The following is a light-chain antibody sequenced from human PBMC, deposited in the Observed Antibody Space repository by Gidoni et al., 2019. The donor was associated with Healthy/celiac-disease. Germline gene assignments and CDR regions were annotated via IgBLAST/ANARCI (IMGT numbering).Light chain of an antibody. CDR2: EVS. CDR3: SSYTSSSTLPV. J-gene: IGLJ2*01. CDR1: SSDVGGYNY. Sequence: QSALTQPASVSGSPGQSITISCTGTSSDVGGYNYVSWYQQHPGKAPKLMIYEVSNRPSGVSNRFSGSKSGNTASLTISGLQAEDEADYYCSSYTSSSTLPVFGGGTKL. V-gene: IGLV2-14*01.